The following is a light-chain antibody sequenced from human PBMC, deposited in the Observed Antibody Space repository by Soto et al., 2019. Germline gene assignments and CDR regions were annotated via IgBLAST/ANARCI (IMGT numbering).Light chain of an antibody. CDR1: QSISSW. CDR3: QQSYSSPPT. V-gene: IGKV1-39*01. CDR2: AAS. J-gene: IGKJ1*01. Sequence: DIQMTQSPSILSASVGDRVTITCRASQSISSWLSWYQQKPGRAAKRLIFAASSLQSGGPSKFSSSRSCPDFTLTIISLQPQDFATYYCQQSYSSPPTFGQGTKVEI.